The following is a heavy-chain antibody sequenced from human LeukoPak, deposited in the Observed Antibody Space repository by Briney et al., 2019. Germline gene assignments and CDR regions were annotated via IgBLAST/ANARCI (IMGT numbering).Heavy chain of an antibody. CDR2: ISYDGSNK. J-gene: IGHJ4*02. CDR1: GFTFSSYA. D-gene: IGHD2-21*01. V-gene: IGHV3-30-3*01. Sequence: GRSLRLSCAASGFTFSSYAMHWVRQAPGKGLEWVAVISYDGSNKYYADSVKGRFTISRDNSKNTLYLQMNSLRAEDTAVYYCARGHCGGDCYSHYFDYWGQGTLVTVSS. CDR3: ARGHCGGDCYSHYFDY.